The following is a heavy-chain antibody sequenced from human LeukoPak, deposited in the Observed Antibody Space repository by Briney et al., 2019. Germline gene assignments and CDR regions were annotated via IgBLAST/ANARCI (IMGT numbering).Heavy chain of an antibody. J-gene: IGHJ3*02. CDR2: LYSGGST. CDR3: ARETYYYDSSGYGSAFDI. Sequence: PGGSLRLSCAASGFTVISNHMSWVRQAPGKGLEWGSVLYSGGSTYYADSVKGRFTISRDNSKNTMYLQMNSLRAEDTAVYYCARETYYYDSSGYGSAFDIWGQGTMVTVSS. D-gene: IGHD3-22*01. CDR1: GFTVISNH. V-gene: IGHV3-53*01.